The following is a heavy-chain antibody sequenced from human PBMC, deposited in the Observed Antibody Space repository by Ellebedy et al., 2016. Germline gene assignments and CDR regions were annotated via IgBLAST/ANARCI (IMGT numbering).Heavy chain of an antibody. Sequence: GSLRLXXTVSGGSISSYYWSWIRQPAGKGLEWIGRIYTSGSTNYNPSLKSRVTMSEDTTNTQFSLKLSSVTAADTAVYYCATSDYYGSGSFFDYWGQGTLVTVSS. D-gene: IGHD3-10*01. CDR2: IYTSGST. CDR1: GGSISSYY. V-gene: IGHV4-4*07. CDR3: ATSDYYGSGSFFDY. J-gene: IGHJ4*02.